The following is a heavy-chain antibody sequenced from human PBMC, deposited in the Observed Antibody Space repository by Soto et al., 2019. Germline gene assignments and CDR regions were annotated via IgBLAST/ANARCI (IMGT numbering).Heavy chain of an antibody. CDR1: GDSMTSSSYY. CDR2: IYYSERTSYNSGST. Sequence: TSETLSLTCTVSGDSMTSSSYYWGWIRQPPGKGLEWIGSIYYSERTSYNSGSTYYSPSLKSRVTITGDKSKSQFSLKLSSVTVADTAVYYCARHTRNQFDPWGQGTLVTVSS. J-gene: IGHJ5*02. CDR3: ARHTRNQFDP. V-gene: IGHV4-39*01.